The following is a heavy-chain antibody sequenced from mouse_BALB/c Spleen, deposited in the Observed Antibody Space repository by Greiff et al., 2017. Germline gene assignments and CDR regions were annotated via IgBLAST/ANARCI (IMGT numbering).Heavy chain of an antibody. CDR2: ISSGGSYT. V-gene: IGHV5-9-1*01. D-gene: IGHD1-1*02. Sequence: EVTVVESGGGLVKPGGSLKLSCVASGFTFSSYAMSWVRQTPEKRLEWVASISSGGSYTYYPDSVKGRFTISRDNAKNTLYLQMSSLRSEDTAMYYCASGNYFDYWGQGTTLTVSS. CDR1: GFTFSSYA. J-gene: IGHJ2*01. CDR3: ASGNYFDY.